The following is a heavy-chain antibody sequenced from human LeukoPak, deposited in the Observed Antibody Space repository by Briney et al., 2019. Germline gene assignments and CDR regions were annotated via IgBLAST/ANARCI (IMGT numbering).Heavy chain of an antibody. V-gene: IGHV3-23*01. J-gene: IGHJ4*02. CDR1: GFTFSHYT. CDR3: ASITMIVVAQGPFDY. CDR2: ISGSGGST. Sequence: GGSLRLSCAASGFTFSHYTMNWVRQAPGKGLEWVSAISGSGGSTYYADSVKGRFTISRDNSKNTLYLQMNSLRAEDTAVYYCASITMIVVAQGPFDYWGQGTLVTVSS. D-gene: IGHD3-22*01.